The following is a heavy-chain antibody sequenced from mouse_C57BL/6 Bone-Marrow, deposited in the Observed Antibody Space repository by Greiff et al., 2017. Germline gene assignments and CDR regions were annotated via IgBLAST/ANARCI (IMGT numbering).Heavy chain of an antibody. CDR2: IHPNSGST. Sequence: VQLQQSGAEPVKPGASVKLSCKASGYTFTSYWMDWVKQRPGQGLEWIGMIHPNSGSTNYNEKFKSKATLTVDKSSSTASMQLSSLTSADSAVSYCARRELYWYFDVWGTGTTVTVSS. J-gene: IGHJ1*03. CDR3: ARRELYWYFDV. V-gene: IGHV1-64*01. CDR1: GYTFTSYW.